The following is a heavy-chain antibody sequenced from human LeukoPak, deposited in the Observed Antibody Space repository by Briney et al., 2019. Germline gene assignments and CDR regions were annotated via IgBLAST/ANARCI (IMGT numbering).Heavy chain of an antibody. J-gene: IGHJ4*02. V-gene: IGHV1-46*01. CDR1: GYIFTSYY. CDR3: ARSGESGVAARDFNF. Sequence: ASVKVSRKASGYIFTSYYMYWVRQAPGQGLEWMGIINPSGGSTSYAQKFQGRVTMTRDMSTSTVYMELSSLRSEDTAVYYCARSGESGVAARDFNFWGQGTLVTVSS. CDR2: INPSGGST. D-gene: IGHD6-6*01.